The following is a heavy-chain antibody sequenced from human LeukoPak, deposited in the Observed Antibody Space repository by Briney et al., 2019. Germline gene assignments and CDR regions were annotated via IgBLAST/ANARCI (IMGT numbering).Heavy chain of an antibody. CDR1: GGSISSYY. CDR2: IHTSGST. J-gene: IGHJ6*03. D-gene: IGHD6-13*01. CDR3: ARAGNPYTGYSSSWYYYYYMDV. V-gene: IGHV4-4*07. Sequence: PSETLSLTCTVSGGSISSYYWSWIRQPAGKGLEWIGRIHTSGSTNYNPSLKSRVTMSVDTSKNQFSLKLSSVTAADTAVYYCARAGNPYTGYSSSWYYYYYMDVWGKGTTVTVSS.